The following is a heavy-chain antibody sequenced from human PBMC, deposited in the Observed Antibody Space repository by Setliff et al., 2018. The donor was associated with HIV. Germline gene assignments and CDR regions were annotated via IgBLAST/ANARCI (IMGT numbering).Heavy chain of an antibody. Sequence: ASVKVSCKASGGTFSSYAISWVRQAPGQGLEWMGGIIPIFGTANYAQKFQGRVTITADESTSTAYMELSSLRFEDTAVYYCARERRDSSGYLIDYWGQGTLVTVSS. CDR1: GGTFSSYA. D-gene: IGHD3-22*01. J-gene: IGHJ4*02. CDR2: IIPIFGTA. V-gene: IGHV1-69*13. CDR3: ARERRDSSGYLIDY.